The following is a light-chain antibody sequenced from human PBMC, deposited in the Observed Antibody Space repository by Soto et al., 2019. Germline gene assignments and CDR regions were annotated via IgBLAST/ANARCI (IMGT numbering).Light chain of an antibody. CDR2: GAS. CDR3: QQRSNWLGYS. CDR1: QDISDD. J-gene: IGKJ2*03. Sequence: AIQMTQSPSSLSASVGDRVTITCRASQDISDDVGWYQQTPGKAPKLLISGASRLQSGVPSRFSGSGSGAAFTLTITSLRPEDFAVYYCQQRSNWLGYSFGRGTKLEI. V-gene: IGKV1-6*01.